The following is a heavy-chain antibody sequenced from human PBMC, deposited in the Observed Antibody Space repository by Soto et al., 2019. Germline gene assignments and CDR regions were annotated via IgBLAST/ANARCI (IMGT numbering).Heavy chain of an antibody. CDR3: ARGGLNYYDSSGYLDY. J-gene: IGHJ4*02. CDR2: IYYSGST. Sequence: SETLSLTCTVSGGSISSGDYYWSWIRQPPGKGPEWIGYIYYSGSTYYNPSLKSRVTISVDTSKNQFSLKLSSVTAADTAVYYCARGGLNYYDSSGYLDYWGQGTLVTVSS. D-gene: IGHD3-22*01. V-gene: IGHV4-30-4*01. CDR1: GGSISSGDYY.